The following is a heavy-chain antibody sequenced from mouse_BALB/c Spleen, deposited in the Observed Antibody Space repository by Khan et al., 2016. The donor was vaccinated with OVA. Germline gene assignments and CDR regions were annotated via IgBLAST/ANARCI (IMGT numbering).Heavy chain of an antibody. J-gene: IGHJ3*01. CDR1: GDSITSGY. CDR3: ARSTYRYAFAY. Sequence: VQLKESGPSLVKPSQTLSLTCSVTGDSITSGYWSWIRKFPGNKLEYMGYMIHTGYTDYNPSLKSRLAITRHTSKNQYYLQLNSVTTEDTATYYCARSTYRYAFAYWGQGTLVTVSA. V-gene: IGHV3-8*02. D-gene: IGHD2-14*01. CDR2: MIHTGYT.